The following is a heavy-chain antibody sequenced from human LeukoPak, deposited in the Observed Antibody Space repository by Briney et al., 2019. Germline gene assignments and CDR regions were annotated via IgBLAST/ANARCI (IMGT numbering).Heavy chain of an antibody. Sequence: SQTLSLTCTVSGGSISSGDYYWGWIRQPPGKGLEWIGSIYQSGNTYYNPSLKSRVTIFVDTAKNQFSLRLNSVTAVDTAVYYCARQIGAPGFDYWGQGTLVTVSS. CDR1: GGSISSGDYY. J-gene: IGHJ4*02. D-gene: IGHD3-10*01. CDR3: ARQIGAPGFDY. V-gene: IGHV4-39*01. CDR2: IYQSGNT.